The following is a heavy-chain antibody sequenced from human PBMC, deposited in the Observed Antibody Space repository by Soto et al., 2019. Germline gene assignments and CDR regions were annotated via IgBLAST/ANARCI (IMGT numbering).Heavy chain of an antibody. Sequence: QITLKESGPTLVKPTQTLTLTCTFSGFSLSADGVGVGWIRQPPGKALEWLALIYWDDDKRYRPSLKSRLTITKDTPKNQVVLTMTNMAPVDTATYYCAHAYGGTSWPNDAFDVWGPGTVVTVSS. CDR3: AHAYGGTSWPNDAFDV. V-gene: IGHV2-5*02. CDR2: IYWDDDK. D-gene: IGHD2-2*01. J-gene: IGHJ3*01. CDR1: GFSLSADGVG.